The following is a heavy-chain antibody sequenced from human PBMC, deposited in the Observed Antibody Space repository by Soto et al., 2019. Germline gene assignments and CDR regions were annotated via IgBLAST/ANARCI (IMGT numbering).Heavy chain of an antibody. CDR1: GGSFSGYY. Sequence: QVHLQQWGAGLLKPSETLSLTCAVYGGSFSGYYWSWIRQPPGKGLEWIGETDHSGSTNNNPSLKSRVTISIDTSKNQFSLKLSSVTAADTAVYYCARADPDRDEAFDIWGQGTMVTVSS. CDR3: ARADPDRDEAFDI. J-gene: IGHJ3*02. CDR2: TDHSGST. V-gene: IGHV4-34*01.